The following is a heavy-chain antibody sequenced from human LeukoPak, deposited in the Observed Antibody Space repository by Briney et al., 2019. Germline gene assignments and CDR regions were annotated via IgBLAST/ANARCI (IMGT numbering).Heavy chain of an antibody. J-gene: IGHJ4*02. CDR3: ARDRDYDFWSGLVFDY. Sequence: SVKVSCKASGYTFTSYGISWVRQAPGQGLEWMGGIIPIFGTANYAQKFQGRVTITADESTSTAYMELSSLRSEDTAVYYCARDRDYDFWSGLVFDYWGQGTLVTVSS. D-gene: IGHD3-3*01. CDR2: IIPIFGTA. V-gene: IGHV1-69*13. CDR1: GYTFTSYG.